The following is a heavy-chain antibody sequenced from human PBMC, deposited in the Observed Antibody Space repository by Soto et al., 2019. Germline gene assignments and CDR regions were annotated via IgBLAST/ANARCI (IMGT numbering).Heavy chain of an antibody. CDR1: GYTFTSYG. CDR3: ARDEAYKWNDGGWFDP. CDR2: ISTYNGNT. D-gene: IGHD1-1*01. Sequence: QVQLVQSGAEVKKPGASVKVSCKASGYTFTSYGISWVRQASGQGLEWMGWISTYNGNTKYAQKLQGRVTMTTYTSTSTAYMELRRLRSDDTAVYYCARDEAYKWNDGGWFDPWGQGTLVTVSS. J-gene: IGHJ5*02. V-gene: IGHV1-18*01.